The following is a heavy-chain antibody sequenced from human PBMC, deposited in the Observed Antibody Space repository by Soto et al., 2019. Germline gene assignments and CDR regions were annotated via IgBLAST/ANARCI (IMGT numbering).Heavy chain of an antibody. J-gene: IGHJ5*02. V-gene: IGHV4-4*02. CDR2: IYHSGST. D-gene: IGHD3-10*01. Sequence: VQLQESGPGLVKPSGTLSLTCAVSGGSISSSNWWSWVRQPPGKGLEWIGEIYHSGSTNYNPSPKSRVTISVDKSMNQFSLKLSSVTAADTAVYHCARRQGIMGSWGQGTLVTVSS. CDR1: GGSISSSNW. CDR3: ARRQGIMGS.